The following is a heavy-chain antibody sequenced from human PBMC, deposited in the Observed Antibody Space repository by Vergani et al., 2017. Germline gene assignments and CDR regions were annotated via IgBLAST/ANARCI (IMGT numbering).Heavy chain of an antibody. D-gene: IGHD6-19*01. Sequence: QVQLVESGGGVVQPGRSLRLSCAASGFTFSSYGMHWVRQAPGKGLEWVAVISYDGSNKYYADSVKGRFTISRDNSKNTLYLQMNSLRAEDTAVYDCAKPHMAVAGSGPMGWGYGMDVWGQGTTVTVSS. CDR3: AKPHMAVAGSGPMGWGYGMDV. V-gene: IGHV3-30*18. J-gene: IGHJ6*02. CDR2: ISYDGSNK. CDR1: GFTFSSYG.